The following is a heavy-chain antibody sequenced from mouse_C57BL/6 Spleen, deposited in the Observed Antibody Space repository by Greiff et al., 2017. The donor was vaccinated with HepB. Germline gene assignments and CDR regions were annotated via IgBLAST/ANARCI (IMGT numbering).Heavy chain of an antibody. Sequence: VQRVESGAELAKPGASVKLSCKASGYTFTSYWMHWVKQRPGQGLEWIGYINPSSGYTKYNQKFKDQATLTADKSSSTAYMQLSSLTYEDSAVYYCARDYGSSYGYWGQGTTLTVSS. V-gene: IGHV1-7*01. CDR3: ARDYGSSYGY. D-gene: IGHD1-1*01. CDR1: GYTFTSYW. J-gene: IGHJ2*01. CDR2: INPSSGYT.